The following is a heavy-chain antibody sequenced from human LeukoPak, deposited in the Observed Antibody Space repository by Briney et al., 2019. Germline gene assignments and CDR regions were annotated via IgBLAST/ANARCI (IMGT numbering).Heavy chain of an antibody. J-gene: IGHJ4*02. Sequence: GGSLRLSCAASGFTFSDHYMDWVRQAPGKGLEWVGRIKNKADSYTTEYATSVKGRFTISRDDSKNTAYLQMNSLKTEDTAVYYCTTGGYWGQGTLVTVSS. CDR1: GFTFSDHY. V-gene: IGHV3-72*01. CDR2: IKNKADSYTT. D-gene: IGHD3-16*01. CDR3: TTGGY.